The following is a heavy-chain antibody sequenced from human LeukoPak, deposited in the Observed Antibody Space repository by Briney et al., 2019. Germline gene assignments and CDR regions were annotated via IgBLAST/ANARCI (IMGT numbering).Heavy chain of an antibody. J-gene: IGHJ4*02. CDR2: IYYSGST. CDR3: ARPRGSGEYYFDY. CDR1: GGSISSSSYY. V-gene: IGHV4-39*01. Sequence: SETLSLNCTVSGGSISSSSYYWGWICQPPGKGLEWIGSIYYSGSTYYNPSLKSRVTISVDTSKNQLSLKLSSVTAADTAVYYCARPRGSGEYYFDYWGQGTLVTVSS. D-gene: IGHD1-26*01.